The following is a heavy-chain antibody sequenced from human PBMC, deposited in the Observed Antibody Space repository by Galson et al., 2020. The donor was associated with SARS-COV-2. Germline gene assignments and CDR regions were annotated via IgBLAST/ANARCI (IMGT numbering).Heavy chain of an antibody. J-gene: IGHJ4*01. CDR2: IDHSGST. Sequence: SETLSITCVVSGGSITNNNWWSWVRQPPERGLEWIGEIDHSGSTNYNPSLKSRLTISVDRSNNQFSLNLNSVTAADTAVYYCTRNRSPRPHFDYWGQGILVTVSS. CDR3: TRNRSPRPHFDY. D-gene: IGHD6-6*01. V-gene: IGHV4-4*02. CDR1: GGSITNNNW.